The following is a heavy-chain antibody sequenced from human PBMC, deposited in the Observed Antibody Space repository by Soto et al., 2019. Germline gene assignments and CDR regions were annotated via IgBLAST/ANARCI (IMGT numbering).Heavy chain of an antibody. CDR1: GFTFSSYW. J-gene: IGHJ4*02. V-gene: IGHV3-7*01. CDR2: IKQDGSEK. D-gene: IGHD5-18*01. Sequence: GSLRLSCAASGFTFSSYWMSWVRQAPGKGLEWVANIKQDGSEKYYVDSVKGRFTISRDNAKNSLYLQMNSLRAEDTAVYYCARTPQLWYPPFDYWGQGTLVTVSS. CDR3: ARTPQLWYPPFDY.